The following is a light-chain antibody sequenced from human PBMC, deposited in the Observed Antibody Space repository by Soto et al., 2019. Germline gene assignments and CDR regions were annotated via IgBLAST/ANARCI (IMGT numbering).Light chain of an antibody. Sequence: ALTKPASVSGSAGQSITISCTGTSSDVGSYNLVSWYQQHPGKAPKLMIYEGSKRPSGVSNCFSGSKSDNTASLTISGLQAEDETDYYCCSYAAGSTYVFGTGTKVTVL. J-gene: IGLJ1*01. V-gene: IGLV2-23*01. CDR2: EGS. CDR1: SSDVGSYNL. CDR3: CSYAAGSTYV.